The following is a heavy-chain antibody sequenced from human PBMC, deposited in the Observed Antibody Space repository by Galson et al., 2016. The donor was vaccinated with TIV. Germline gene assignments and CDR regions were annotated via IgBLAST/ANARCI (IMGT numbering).Heavy chain of an antibody. CDR2: IIPLFGSA. CDR3: ATDRNTAMDTYYYYYGVDV. D-gene: IGHD5-18*01. V-gene: IGHV1-69*13. Sequence: SVKVSCKAFGGSFSSYVFNWVRQAPGQGLEWMGNIIPLFGSANYAQKFQGRVTITADESTSTAYMELSRLRSEDTAIYYCATDRNTAMDTYYYYYGVDVWGQGTTVTVSS. J-gene: IGHJ6*02. CDR1: GGSFSSYV.